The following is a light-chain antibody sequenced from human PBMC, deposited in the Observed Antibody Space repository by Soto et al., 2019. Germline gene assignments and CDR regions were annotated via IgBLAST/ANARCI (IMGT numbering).Light chain of an antibody. Sequence: IEMTQSPSALSASAGDRVTITFQASQDIKNYVIWYQQKPGRAPKLLIYDAASLGTGVSSRFSGSGSGTHFTLTISSLQPEDVATYYCQQFDSVPCTFGQGTKLEIK. CDR1: QDIKNY. CDR2: DAA. J-gene: IGKJ2*02. V-gene: IGKV1-33*01. CDR3: QQFDSVPCT.